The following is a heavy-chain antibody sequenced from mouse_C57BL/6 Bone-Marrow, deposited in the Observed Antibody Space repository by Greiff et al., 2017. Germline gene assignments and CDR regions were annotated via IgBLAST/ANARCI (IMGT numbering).Heavy chain of an antibody. CDR2: IDPANGNT. CDR3: AISFLITTVVTRGGFDY. CDR1: GFNIKNTY. V-gene: IGHV14-3*01. J-gene: IGHJ2*01. Sequence: EVKLVESVAELVRPGASVKLSCTASGFNIKNTYMHWVKQRPEQGLEWIGRIDPANGNTKYAPKFQGKATITADTSSNTAYLQLSSLTSEDTAIYYCAISFLITTVVTRGGFDYWGQGTTLTVSS. D-gene: IGHD1-1*01.